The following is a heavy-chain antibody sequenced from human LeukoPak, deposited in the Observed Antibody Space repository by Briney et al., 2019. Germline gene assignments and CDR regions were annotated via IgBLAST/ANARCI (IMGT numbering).Heavy chain of an antibody. V-gene: IGHV3-23*01. CDR3: ARALRLFDY. J-gene: IGHJ4*02. CDR1: RFTFSSYG. D-gene: IGHD4-17*01. Sequence: PGGSLRLSCAASRFTFSSYGMSWVRQAPGKGLEWISAISGSGGSTYHADSVKGRFTISRDNFKNTLYLQMNSLRAEDTAVYYCARALRLFDYWGQGTLVTVSS. CDR2: ISGSGGST.